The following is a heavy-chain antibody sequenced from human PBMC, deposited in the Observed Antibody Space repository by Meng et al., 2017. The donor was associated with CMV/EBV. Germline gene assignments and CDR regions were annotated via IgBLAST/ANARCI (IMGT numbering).Heavy chain of an antibody. CDR1: GFTFSSYW. CDR2: ITSDGSST. CDR3: ASGTLRLGFDP. D-gene: IGHD1-26*01. J-gene: IGHJ5*02. Sequence: LSCPASGFTFSSYWMPWVRQAPGKGLVWVSRITSDGSSTSYADSVKGRFTISRDNAKNTLYLQMNSLRAEDTAVYYCASGTLRLGFDPWGQGTLVTVSS. V-gene: IGHV3-74*01.